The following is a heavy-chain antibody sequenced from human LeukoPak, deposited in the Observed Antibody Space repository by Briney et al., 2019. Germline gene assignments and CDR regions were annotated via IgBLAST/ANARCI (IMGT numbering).Heavy chain of an antibody. D-gene: IGHD3-10*01. CDR1: GGSMSGDY. CDR2: ISYSGST. Sequence: SETLSLTCTVSGGSMSGDYWSWIRLPPGKGLEWIGYISYSGSTNYNPSLKSRVTISVDTSKNQFSLNLSSVTAADTAVYYCARGRLTYYYGSGSAYYYWGQGTLVTVSS. V-gene: IGHV4-59*01. J-gene: IGHJ4*02. CDR3: ARGRLTYYYGSGSAYYY.